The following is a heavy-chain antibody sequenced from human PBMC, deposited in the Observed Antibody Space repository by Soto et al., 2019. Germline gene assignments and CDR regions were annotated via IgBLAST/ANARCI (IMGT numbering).Heavy chain of an antibody. J-gene: IGHJ6*02. V-gene: IGHV1-2*02. CDR3: ARIKWGLDYYNGMDV. CDR2: INPKTAAT. Sequence: ASVKVSCKASGYSVSDYFIQWVRQAPGQGLEWVAWINPKTAATNYAKKFQGRVSLTWDTSFSTAYMELTRLRPDDTAVYYCARIKWGLDYYNGMDVWGQGTTVTVAS. CDR1: GYSVSDYF. D-gene: IGHD1-26*01.